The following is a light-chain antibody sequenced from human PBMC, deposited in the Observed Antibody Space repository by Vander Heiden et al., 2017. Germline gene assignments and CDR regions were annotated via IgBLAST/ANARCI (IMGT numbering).Light chain of an antibody. CDR2: DVT. V-gene: IGLV2-14*03. CDR1: SSDVGGYDS. CDR3: SSYTNSGTRV. Sequence: QSALTQPASVSGSLGQPITIPCAGTSSDVGGYDSVSWYQQHPGKAPKLMIYDVTYRPSGVSIRFSGSKSGNTASLTISGLQAEDESDYYCSSYTNSGTRVFGTGTNVTVL. J-gene: IGLJ1*01.